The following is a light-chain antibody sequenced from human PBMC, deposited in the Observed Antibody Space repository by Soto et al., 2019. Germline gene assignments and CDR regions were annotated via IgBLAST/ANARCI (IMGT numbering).Light chain of an antibody. Sequence: EIVLTQSPGTLSLSPGERSTLSCRASQSVSSSYLAWYQQKPGQAPRLLIYGASSRATGIPDRFSGSGSGTDFTLSISSLEPEDFAVYYCQQRSDWLTFGGGTKVDI. CDR2: GAS. J-gene: IGKJ4*01. V-gene: IGKV3D-20*02. CDR3: QQRSDWLT. CDR1: QSVSSSY.